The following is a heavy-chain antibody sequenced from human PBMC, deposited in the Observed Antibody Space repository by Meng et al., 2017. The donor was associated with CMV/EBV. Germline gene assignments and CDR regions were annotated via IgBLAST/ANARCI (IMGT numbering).Heavy chain of an antibody. CDR3: AKAYGIAAAADFDY. D-gene: IGHD6-13*01. J-gene: IGHJ4*02. V-gene: IGHV3-23*01. Sequence: GQVWAAGGDVVHLGGSLRPSCAASGFTFRVYAMSWVRQAPGKGLEWVSAISGSGGSTYYADSVRGRFTISRDNSKNTLYLQMNSLRAEDTAVYYCAKAYGIAAAADFDYWGQGTLVTVSS. CDR2: ISGSGGST. CDR1: GFTFRVYA.